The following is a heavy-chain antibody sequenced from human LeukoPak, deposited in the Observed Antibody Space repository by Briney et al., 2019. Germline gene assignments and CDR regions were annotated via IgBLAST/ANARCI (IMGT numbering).Heavy chain of an antibody. CDR3: ARVGDHYHWYLDL. J-gene: IGHJ2*01. V-gene: IGHV3-53*01. Sequence: GGSLTLSCAASGFTVSTNYMNWVRQAPGEGLEWVSILYSGSSTYYADSMKGRFTISRDDSKNTLYLQMNSLRAEDTAVYYCARVGDHYHWYLDLWGRGTHVTVSS. CDR2: LYSGSST. D-gene: IGHD3-10*01. CDR1: GFTVSTNY.